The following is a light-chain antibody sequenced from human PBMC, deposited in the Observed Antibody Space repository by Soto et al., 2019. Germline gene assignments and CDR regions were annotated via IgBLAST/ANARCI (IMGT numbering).Light chain of an antibody. V-gene: IGKV1-5*01. CDR3: QQYNNYPYT. CDR2: DAS. J-gene: IGKJ2*01. Sequence: DIQMTQSPSTLSASVGDRVTITCRASQSISSWMAWYQQKPGKAPKLLIYDASSLDIGVPSRFSGSGSGTEFTLTISSLQPDDFATFYCQQYNNYPYTFGQGTKLESK. CDR1: QSISSW.